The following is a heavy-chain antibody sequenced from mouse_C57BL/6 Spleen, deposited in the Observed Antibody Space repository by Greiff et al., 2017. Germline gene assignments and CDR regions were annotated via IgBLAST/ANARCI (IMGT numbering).Heavy chain of an antibody. CDR2: IDPSDSET. D-gene: IGHD1-1*01. J-gene: IGHJ2*01. Sequence: QVQLQQPGAELVRPGSSVKLSCKASGYTFTSYWMHWVKQRPIQGLEWIGNIDPSDSETHYNQKFKDKATLTVDKSSSTAYMPLSSLTSEDSAVYYCARVGYGSTYYFDYWGQGTTRTVSS. CDR1: GYTFTSYW. V-gene: IGHV1-52*01. CDR3: ARVGYGSTYYFDY.